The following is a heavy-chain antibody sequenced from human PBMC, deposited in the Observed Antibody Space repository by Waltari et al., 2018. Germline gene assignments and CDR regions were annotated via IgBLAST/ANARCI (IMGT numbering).Heavy chain of an antibody. CDR3: ARKGVSYFDY. CDR1: GGSISSGSYY. J-gene: IGHJ4*02. D-gene: IGHD3-10*01. Sequence: QVQLQESGPGLVKPSQTLSLTCTVSGGSISSGSYYWSWIRQPAGKGLEWIGRIYTSGSTNYNPSLKSRVTISVDTSKNQFSLKLSSVTAADTAVYYCARKGVSYFDYWGQGTLVTVSS. CDR2: IYTSGST. V-gene: IGHV4-61*02.